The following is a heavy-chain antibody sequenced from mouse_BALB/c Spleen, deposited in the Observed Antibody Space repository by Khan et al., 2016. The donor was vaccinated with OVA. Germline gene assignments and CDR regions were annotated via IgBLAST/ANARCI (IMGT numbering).Heavy chain of an antibody. CDR2: ISYSGST. CDR3: ARRVLLLYWYFDV. J-gene: IGHJ1*01. CDR1: GYSITSDYA. V-gene: IGHV3-2*02. D-gene: IGHD1-1*01. Sequence: EVQLQESGPGLVKPSQSLSLTCTVTGYSITSDYAWNWIRQFPGNKLEWMGYISYSGSTYYNPSLKSRISVTRDTSKNQFFLQLNSVTTEDTATXYGARRVLLLYWYFDVWGAGTTVTVSS.